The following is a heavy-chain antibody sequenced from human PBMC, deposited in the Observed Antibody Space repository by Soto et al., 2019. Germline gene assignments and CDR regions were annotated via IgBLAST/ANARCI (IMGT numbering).Heavy chain of an antibody. CDR1: GFTVSSNY. CDR2: IFTGGST. J-gene: IGHJ3*02. D-gene: IGHD6-19*01. Sequence: EVQLVESGGGLVQPGGSLRLSCAASGFTVSSNYMSWVRKAPGKGLEWVSVIFTGGSTYYADSVKGRFTSSRHSSNNTVYLQMNTLRAEATAVYYWARDRYSGGWLDAFDICGQGTMVTVSS. CDR3: ARDRYSGGWLDAFDI. V-gene: IGHV3-53*04.